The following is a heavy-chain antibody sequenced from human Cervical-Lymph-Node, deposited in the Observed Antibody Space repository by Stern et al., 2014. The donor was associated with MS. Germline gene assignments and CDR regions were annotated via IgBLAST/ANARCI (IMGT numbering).Heavy chain of an antibody. CDR2: NIPIFGTA. CDR3: ARGELKEGLVRGMDV. Sequence: VQLVESGAEVKKQGSSMKVSWKASGGTFSSYAISWVRQAPGQGLEWMGGNIPIFGTANYAQKFQGRVTITADESTSTAYMELSSLRSEDTAVYYCARGELKEGLVRGMDVWGQGTTVTVSS. D-gene: IGHD1-26*01. CDR1: GGTFSSYA. V-gene: IGHV1-69*01. J-gene: IGHJ6*02.